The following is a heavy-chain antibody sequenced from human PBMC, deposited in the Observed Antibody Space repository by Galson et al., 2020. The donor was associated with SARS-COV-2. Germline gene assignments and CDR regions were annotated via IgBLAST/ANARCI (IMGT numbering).Heavy chain of an antibody. J-gene: IGHJ6*02. CDR2: INPGSGST. CDR3: ARDRPPMWWGTYSAIDV. Sequence: ASVKVSCKASGYTFNDYYIHWVRQAPGQGLEWMGRINPGSGSTTYAQRFQGRVTMTRDTSTTTAYMELSSLRSEDTAIYYCARDRPPMWWGTYSAIDVWGLGTTVTVSS. CDR1: GYTFNDYY. V-gene: IGHV1-46*02. D-gene: IGHD2-21*01.